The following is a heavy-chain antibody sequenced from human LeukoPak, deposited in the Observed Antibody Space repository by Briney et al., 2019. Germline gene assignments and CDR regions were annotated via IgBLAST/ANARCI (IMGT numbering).Heavy chain of an antibody. J-gene: IGHJ4*02. Sequence: GGSLRLSCAASGLTFSSYAMNWVRQAPGKGLEWVSAISASGASTSYADSVKGRFTTSRDNSKNTLFMQMNSLRAEDTAIYYCAKCFRTTVTTVDYWGQGTLVTVSS. CDR3: AKCFRTTVTTVDY. V-gene: IGHV3-23*01. CDR2: ISASGAST. CDR1: GLTFSSYA. D-gene: IGHD4-17*01.